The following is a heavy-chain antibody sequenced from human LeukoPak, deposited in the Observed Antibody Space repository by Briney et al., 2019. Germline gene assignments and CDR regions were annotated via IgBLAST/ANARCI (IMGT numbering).Heavy chain of an antibody. CDR2: ISGSGGST. D-gene: IGHD6-13*01. CDR3: AKDSIWDSSSWYLYYFDY. Sequence: PGGSLRLSCAASGFPFSRYAMSWVRQAPGKGLEWVSAISGSGGSTYYADSVKGRFTISRDNSKNTLYLQMNSLRAEDTAVYYCAKDSIWDSSSWYLYYFDYWGQGTLVTVSS. V-gene: IGHV3-23*01. J-gene: IGHJ4*02. CDR1: GFPFSRYA.